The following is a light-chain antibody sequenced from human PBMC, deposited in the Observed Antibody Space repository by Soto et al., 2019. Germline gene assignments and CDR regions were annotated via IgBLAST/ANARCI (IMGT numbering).Light chain of an antibody. CDR2: VAS. CDR3: QRSWT. Sequence: DIQMTQSPSSLSASVGDRVTITCQASQDISNYLNWYQHKPGKAPKLLIYVASSLQSGVPSRFSGSGSGTDFTLTISSLQPEDFASYYCQRSWTFGQGTKVDIK. V-gene: IGKV1-39*01. CDR1: QDISNY. J-gene: IGKJ2*01.